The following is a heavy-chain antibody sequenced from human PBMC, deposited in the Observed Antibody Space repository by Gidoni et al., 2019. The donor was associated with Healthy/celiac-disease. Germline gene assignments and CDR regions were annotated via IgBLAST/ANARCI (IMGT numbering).Heavy chain of an antibody. Sequence: QLQLQESGPGLVNPSETLSLTCTVSGGPISSSSYYWGWIRQPPGKGLEWIGSIYYSGSTYYNPSLKSRVTISVDTSKNQFSLKLSSVTAADTAVYYCARRVIAGRGLYYFDYWGQGTLVTVSS. V-gene: IGHV4-39*01. D-gene: IGHD1-26*01. CDR3: ARRVIAGRGLYYFDY. CDR1: GGPISSSSYY. CDR2: IYYSGST. J-gene: IGHJ4*02.